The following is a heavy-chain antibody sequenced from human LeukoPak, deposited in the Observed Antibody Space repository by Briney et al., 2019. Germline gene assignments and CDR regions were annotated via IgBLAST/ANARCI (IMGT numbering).Heavy chain of an antibody. D-gene: IGHD5-12*01. CDR1: GDSISSYY. Sequence: PSETLSLTCTVSGDSISSYYWSWIRQPPGKGLEWIGYIYYTGSTNCNPSLESRVSISVDTSKNQFSLKVNSVTAADTAVYYCARLKRSGSGVIDCWGQGTLVTVSS. CDR2: IYYTGST. J-gene: IGHJ4*02. V-gene: IGHV4-59*08. CDR3: ARLKRSGSGVIDC.